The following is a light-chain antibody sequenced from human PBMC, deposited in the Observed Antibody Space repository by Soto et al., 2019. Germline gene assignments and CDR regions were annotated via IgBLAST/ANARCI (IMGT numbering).Light chain of an antibody. CDR2: GAS. Sequence: ENVLTQSPDILSLSPGERVTLSCSASQSISNNYLAWYQQKPGQAPRVLIYGASSRATGIPDRFSGSGSGTDFTLTISSLQPEDFALYYCQQYGRSLPTFGRGTKLEIK. CDR3: QQYGRSLPT. CDR1: QSISNNY. V-gene: IGKV3-20*01. J-gene: IGKJ2*01.